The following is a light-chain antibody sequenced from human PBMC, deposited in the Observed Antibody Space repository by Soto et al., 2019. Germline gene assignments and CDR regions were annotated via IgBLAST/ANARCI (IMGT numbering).Light chain of an antibody. V-gene: IGLV2-14*01. CDR3: SSHTSGSTRV. Sequence: QSVLTQPASVSGSPGQSITISCTGTSSDIGGYDYVSWYQPHPDKAPKLMIYEVTNRPSGVSNRFSGSKSGNTASLTISGLQAEDEADYYCSSHTSGSTRVFGTGTKLSVL. J-gene: IGLJ1*01. CDR2: EVT. CDR1: SSDIGGYDY.